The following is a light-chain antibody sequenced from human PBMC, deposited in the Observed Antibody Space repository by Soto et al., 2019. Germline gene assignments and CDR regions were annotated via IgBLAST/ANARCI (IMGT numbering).Light chain of an antibody. J-gene: IGLJ2*01. CDR2: TNN. CDR1: SSNIGSNT. V-gene: IGLV1-44*01. Sequence: QSVLTQPPSTSGTPGQRVTISCSGSSSNIGSNTVHWCQQIPGTAPKLLIYTNNQRSSGVSDRFSGSKSDTSASLVISGLQSEDEADYYCATWDNGLTGVVFGGGTKLTVL. CDR3: ATWDNGLTGVV.